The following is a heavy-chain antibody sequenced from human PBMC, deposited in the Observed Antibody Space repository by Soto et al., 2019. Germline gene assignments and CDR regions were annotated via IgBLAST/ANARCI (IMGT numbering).Heavy chain of an antibody. V-gene: IGHV1-69*06. J-gene: IGHJ2*01. Sequence: QVQLIQSGAEVKKPGSSVKVSCKASGDTFSSYTIAWVRQAPGQGLEWMGGIIPLFGDTYYAQKFQGRVTFTADKFTSTAYMELSSLRSEDTAVYYCARKTSRERWYFDIWGRGTQVTVSS. D-gene: IGHD4-17*01. CDR2: IIPLFGDT. CDR3: ARKTSRERWYFDI. CDR1: GDTFSSYT.